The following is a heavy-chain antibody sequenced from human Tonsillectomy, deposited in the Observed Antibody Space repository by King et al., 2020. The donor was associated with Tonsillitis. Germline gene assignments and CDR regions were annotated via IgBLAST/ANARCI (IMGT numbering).Heavy chain of an antibody. CDR1: GGSISSYC. D-gene: IGHD6-6*01. Sequence: QLQESGPGLVKPSETLSLSCTVSGGSISSYCWSWIRQPPGKGLEWIGDIFYSGSTKYNPSLKSRATISVDTSKNQFSLKLSSVSAADTAVYYCARDLVKRSSLGMDIWGQGTTVTVSS. CDR3: ARDLVKRSSLGMDI. J-gene: IGHJ6*02. V-gene: IGHV4-59*01. CDR2: IFYSGST.